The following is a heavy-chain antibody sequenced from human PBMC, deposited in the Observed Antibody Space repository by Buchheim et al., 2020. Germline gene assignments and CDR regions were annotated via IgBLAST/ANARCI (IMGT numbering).Heavy chain of an antibody. CDR3: ARALSRTNWFDP. CDR1: GFTFSDHY. V-gene: IGHV3-72*01. D-gene: IGHD2-8*01. Sequence: VQLVESGGGLVQPGGSLRLSCAASGFTFSDHYMDWVRQAPGKGLEWVGRTRNKANSYTTEYAASVKGRFTISRDDSKNSLYLQMNSLKTEDTAVYYCARALSRTNWFDPWGQGTL. J-gene: IGHJ5*02. CDR2: TRNKANSYTT.